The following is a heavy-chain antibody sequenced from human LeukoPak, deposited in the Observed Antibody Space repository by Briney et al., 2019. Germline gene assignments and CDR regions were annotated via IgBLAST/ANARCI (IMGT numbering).Heavy chain of an antibody. CDR1: GLTFSSYA. J-gene: IGHJ4*02. CDR3: ANAIAVAGPNFDY. CDR2: ISGSGGST. D-gene: IGHD6-19*01. Sequence: PGGSLRLSCAASGLTFSSYAMSWVRQAPGKGLEWVSAISGSGGSTYYADSVKGRFTISRDNSENTLYLQMNSLRAEDTAVYYCANAIAVAGPNFDYWGQGTLVTVSS. V-gene: IGHV3-23*01.